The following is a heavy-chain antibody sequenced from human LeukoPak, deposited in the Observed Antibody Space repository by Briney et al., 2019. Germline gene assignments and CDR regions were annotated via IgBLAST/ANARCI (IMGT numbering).Heavy chain of an antibody. CDR2: IKQDGSEK. D-gene: IGHD4-17*01. CDR1: GFTFSSYW. J-gene: IGHJ4*02. Sequence: PGGSLRLSCAASGFTFSSYWMSWVRQAPGKGLEWVANIKQDGSEKYYVDSVKGRFTISRDNAKNSLYLQMNSLRAEDTAVYYCARDPSTTVTTLGDIDYWGQGTLVTVSS. CDR3: ARDPSTTVTTLGDIDY. V-gene: IGHV3-7*01.